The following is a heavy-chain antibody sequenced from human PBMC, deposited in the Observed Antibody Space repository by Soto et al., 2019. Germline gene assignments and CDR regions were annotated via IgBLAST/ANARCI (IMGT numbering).Heavy chain of an antibody. CDR3: ARDLLFPYYYGSGSYRGGMDV. CDR1: GGTFSSYA. D-gene: IGHD3-10*01. J-gene: IGHJ6*02. V-gene: IGHV1-69*01. CDR2: IIPIFGTA. Sequence: QVQLVQSGAEVKKPGSSVKVSCKASGGTFSSYAISWVRQAPGQGLEWMGGIIPIFGTANYAQKFQGRVTITADESTSTAYMELSSLRSEDTAVYYCARDLLFPYYYGSGSYRGGMDVWGQGTTVTVSS.